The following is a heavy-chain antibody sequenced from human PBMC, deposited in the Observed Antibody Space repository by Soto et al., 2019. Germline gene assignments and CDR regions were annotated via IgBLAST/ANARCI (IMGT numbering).Heavy chain of an antibody. CDR1: GFTVSNTY. J-gene: IGHJ5*02. D-gene: IGHD2-2*01. CDR3: ARALPVAKGGFDP. CDR2: IYIAGGT. Sequence: GGSLRLSCAAYGFTVSNTYMTWVRQPPGKGLECVSVIYIAGGTNYADSVKGRFIISRDNSKNTLYLQMNSLRAEDTAVYYCARALPVAKGGFDPWGQGTLVTVSS. V-gene: IGHV3-53*01.